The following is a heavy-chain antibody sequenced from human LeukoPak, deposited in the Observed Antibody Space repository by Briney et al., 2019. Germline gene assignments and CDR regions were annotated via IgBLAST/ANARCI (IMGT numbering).Heavy chain of an antibody. CDR2: FDPQGCET. V-gene: IGHV1-24*01. J-gene: IGHJ4*02. Sequence: ASVKVPYKVSGYTLNQLYMHWVRQAPRKALEGMGGFDPQGCETIYAQKFQGRVTMTEDTSTDTAYMELSSVRSEDTAVYYCATGGSNDYYDSSGYPNLFDYWGQGTLVTVSS. D-gene: IGHD3-22*01. CDR3: ATGGSNDYYDSSGYPNLFDY. CDR1: GYTLNQLY.